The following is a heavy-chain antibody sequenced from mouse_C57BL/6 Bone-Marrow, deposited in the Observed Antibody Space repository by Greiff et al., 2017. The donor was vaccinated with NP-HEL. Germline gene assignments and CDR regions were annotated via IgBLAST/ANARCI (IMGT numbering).Heavy chain of an antibody. CDR3: ARGGTTVVAHCYFDV. V-gene: IGHV1-63*01. J-gene: IGHJ1*03. Sequence: VQGVESGAELVRPGTSVKMSCKASGYTFTNYWIGWAKQRPGHGLEWIGDIYPGGGYTNYNEKFKGKATLTADKSSSTAYMQFSSLTSEDSAIYYCARGGTTVVAHCYFDVWGTGTTVTVSA. CDR2: IYPGGGYT. D-gene: IGHD1-1*01. CDR1: GYTFTNYW.